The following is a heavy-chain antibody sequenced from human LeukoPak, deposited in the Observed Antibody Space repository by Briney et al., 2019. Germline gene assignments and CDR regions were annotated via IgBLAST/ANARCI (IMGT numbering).Heavy chain of an antibody. D-gene: IGHD3-10*01. CDR3: AKRGVVIRVFLVGFHKEAYYFDS. Sequence: GGSLRLSCAASGFTFSSYWMSWVRQAPGKGLEWVANIKQDGSEKYYVDSVKGRFTISRDNAKNSLYLQMSSLRAEDTAVYYCAKRGVVIRVFLVGFHKEAYYFDSWGQGALVTVSS. CDR2: IKQDGSEK. J-gene: IGHJ4*02. CDR1: GFTFSSYW. V-gene: IGHV3-7*01.